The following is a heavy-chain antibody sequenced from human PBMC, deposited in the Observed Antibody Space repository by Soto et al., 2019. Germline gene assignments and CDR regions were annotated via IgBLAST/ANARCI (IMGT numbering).Heavy chain of an antibody. Sequence: SETLSLTCPVSGGSISSSSYHWGWIRQPPGKGLEWIGNIHYSGSTYYNPSLKSRVTISVDTSKNQFSLMLSSVTAADTAMYYCGRRGDYGSGKFDIWGQGTMVTVSS. CDR1: GGSISSSSYH. D-gene: IGHD3-10*01. CDR3: GRRGDYGSGKFDI. V-gene: IGHV4-39*01. CDR2: IHYSGST. J-gene: IGHJ3*02.